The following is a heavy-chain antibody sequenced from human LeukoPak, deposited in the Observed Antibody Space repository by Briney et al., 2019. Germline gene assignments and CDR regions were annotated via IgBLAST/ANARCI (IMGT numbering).Heavy chain of an antibody. J-gene: IGHJ4*02. CDR2: IYYSGST. D-gene: IGHD6-19*01. V-gene: IGHV4-59*11. CDR3: ARDLSGWSFYFDY. Sequence: SETLSLTCTVSGGSISSHYWSWIRQPPGKGLEWIGYIYYSGSTNYNPSLKSRVTMSVDTSKNQFSLKLSSVTAADTAVYYCARDLSGWSFYFDYWGQGTLVTVSS. CDR1: GGSISSHY.